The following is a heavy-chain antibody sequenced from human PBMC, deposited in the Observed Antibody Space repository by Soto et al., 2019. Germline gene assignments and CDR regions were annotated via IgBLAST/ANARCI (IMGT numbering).Heavy chain of an antibody. Sequence: GGSLRLSCAASGFTFSSYAMSWVRQAPGKGLEWVSVFSVIGVSTYYVDFVKGRFTIFRDNSKITLYLQMNSLRAEDTAVYYCAKRAVYGSGTYYYYGMDVWGQGTTVTVSS. J-gene: IGHJ6*02. CDR1: GFTFSSYA. V-gene: IGHV3-23*01. D-gene: IGHD3-10*01. CDR2: FSVIGVST. CDR3: AKRAVYGSGTYYYYGMDV.